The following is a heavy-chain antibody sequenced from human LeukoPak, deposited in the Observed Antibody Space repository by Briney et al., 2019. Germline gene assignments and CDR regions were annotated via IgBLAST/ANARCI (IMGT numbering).Heavy chain of an antibody. Sequence: SETLSLTCAVYGGSFSGYYWSWIRQPPGKGLEWIGEINHSGSTNYNPSLKSRVTISVDTSKNQFSLKLSSVTAADTAVYYCARGSDDYGDYVRWFDPWGQGTLVTVSS. CDR1: GGSFSGYY. CDR2: INHSGST. CDR3: ARGSDDYGDYVRWFDP. D-gene: IGHD4-17*01. J-gene: IGHJ5*02. V-gene: IGHV4-34*01.